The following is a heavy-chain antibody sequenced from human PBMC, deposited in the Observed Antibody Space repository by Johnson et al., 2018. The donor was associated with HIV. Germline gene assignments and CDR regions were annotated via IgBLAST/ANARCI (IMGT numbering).Heavy chain of an antibody. J-gene: IGHJ3*02. CDR3: ARGGRGRTYYYDSSGSQDAFDI. V-gene: IGHV3-66*02. Sequence: VHLVESGGGLVQPGGSLRLSCAASGFTFSNAWMSWVRQAPGKGLEWVSVIYSGGSTYYADSVKGRFTISRDNSKNTLYLQMNSLRAEDTAVYYCARGGRGRTYYYDSSGSQDAFDIWGQGTMVTVSS. D-gene: IGHD3-22*01. CDR2: IYSGGST. CDR1: GFTFSNAW.